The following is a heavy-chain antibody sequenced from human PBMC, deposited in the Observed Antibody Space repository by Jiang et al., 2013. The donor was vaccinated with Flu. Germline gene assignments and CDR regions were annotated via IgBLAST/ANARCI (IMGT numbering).Heavy chain of an antibody. V-gene: IGHV4-34*01. D-gene: IGHD4-17*01. CDR2: VNHGGTT. CDR1: GGSLSGYH. CDR3: ARQRVTIYPYYMDV. J-gene: IGHJ6*04. Sequence: GLVKPLETLSLTCDVSGGSLSGYHWTWIRQTSGKGLEWIGEVNHGGTTSYNPSLRSRVTISIDTFKRHFSLTMTSVTAADTALYYCARQRVTIYPYYMDVWGEGTPVTISS.